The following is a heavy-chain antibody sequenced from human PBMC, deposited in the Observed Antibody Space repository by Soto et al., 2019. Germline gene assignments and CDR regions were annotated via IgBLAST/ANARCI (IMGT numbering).Heavy chain of an antibody. D-gene: IGHD2-2*01. V-gene: IGHV1-24*01. J-gene: IGHJ4*02. CDR1: GYSLSDLS. CDR2: LDAEDGET. CDR3: ATLPLTVGRTRAAIWSFDS. Sequence: ASVKVSCKVSGYSLSDLSIHWVRQAPGKGLEWMGGLDAEDGETIYAQKLQGRGTMTEDTSTDTAYMELSSLTSEDTAMYYFATLPLTVGRTRAAIWSFDSWGQGTLVTVSS.